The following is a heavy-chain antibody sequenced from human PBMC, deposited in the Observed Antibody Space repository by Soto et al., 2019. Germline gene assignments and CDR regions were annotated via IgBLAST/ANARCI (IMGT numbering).Heavy chain of an antibody. Sequence: QVQLQESGPGLVKPSETLSLTCTVSGGSISSYYWSWIRQPPGKGLEWIGYIYYSGSTNYNPSLQSRVTISVDTPKTQFALKLGSVTAADTAVYYCPRVGDSPADSWGQGTLVTVSS. CDR1: GGSISSYY. D-gene: IGHD3-22*01. V-gene: IGHV4-59*01. CDR3: PRVGDSPADS. J-gene: IGHJ4*02. CDR2: IYYSGST.